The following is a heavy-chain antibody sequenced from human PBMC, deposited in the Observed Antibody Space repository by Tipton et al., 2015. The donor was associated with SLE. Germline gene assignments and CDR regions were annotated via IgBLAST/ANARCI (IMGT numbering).Heavy chain of an antibody. D-gene: IGHD3-16*01. Sequence: GSLRLSCAASGFTFSSYSINWVRQAPGKGLEWVSSISSYGSYIYYADSVKGRFTISRDNAKNSLYLQMSSLRVEDTAIYYCAGRRLIIFGHGMDVWGQGP. J-gene: IGHJ6*02. CDR2: ISSYGSYI. V-gene: IGHV3-21*01. CDR3: AGRRLIIFGHGMDV. CDR1: GFTFSSYS.